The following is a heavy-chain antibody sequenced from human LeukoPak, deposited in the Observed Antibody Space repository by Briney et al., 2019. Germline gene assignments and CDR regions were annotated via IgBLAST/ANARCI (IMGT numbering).Heavy chain of an antibody. CDR2: IYSGGST. CDR1: GFTVSSNY. J-gene: IGHJ4*02. D-gene: IGHD3-22*01. Sequence: GGSLRLFCASSGFTVSSNYMSWVRQAPGKGLEGVSVIYSGGSTYYADSVKGRFTISRDNSKNTLYLQMNSLRAEDTAVYYCARQTIDDSSGYYDYWGQGTLVTVSS. V-gene: IGHV3-66*02. CDR3: ARQTIDDSSGYYDY.